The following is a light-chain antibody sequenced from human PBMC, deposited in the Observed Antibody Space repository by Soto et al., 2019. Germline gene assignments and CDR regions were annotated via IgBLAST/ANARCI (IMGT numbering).Light chain of an antibody. Sequence: EIVLTQSPATLSVSPGERATLSCRASQSVGNNFAWYQQKPGQAPRLLIFAASTRATGFPARFSGSGSGTEFTLIISSLQSEDFGVYYCQQYGDWPLTFGGGAKVEIE. CDR3: QQYGDWPLT. CDR2: AAS. CDR1: QSVGNN. V-gene: IGKV3-15*01. J-gene: IGKJ4*01.